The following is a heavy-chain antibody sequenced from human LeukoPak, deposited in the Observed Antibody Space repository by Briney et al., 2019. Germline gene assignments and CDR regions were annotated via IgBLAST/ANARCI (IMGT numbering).Heavy chain of an antibody. D-gene: IGHD3-9*01. V-gene: IGHV4-34*01. CDR2: INHSGST. CDR1: GVSFSGYY. J-gene: IGHJ4*02. Sequence: PSETLSLTCAVYGVSFSGYYWSWIRQPPGKGLEWIGEINHSGSTNYNPSLKSRVTISVDTSKNQFSLKLSSVTAADTAVYYCARGTYDTSNGYVDYWGQGTLVTVSS. CDR3: ARGTYDTSNGYVDY.